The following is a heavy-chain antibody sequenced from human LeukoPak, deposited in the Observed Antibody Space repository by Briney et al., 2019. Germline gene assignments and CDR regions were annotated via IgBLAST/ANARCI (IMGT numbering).Heavy chain of an antibody. J-gene: IGHJ4*02. Sequence: GGSLRLSCAASGFTFSSYGMNWVRQAPGKGLEWVSYISSSGSTIYYADSVKGRFTISRDNARNSLYLQMNSLRAEDTAVYYCALYCSGGSCSVLGYWGQGTLVTVSS. CDR1: GFTFSSYG. D-gene: IGHD2-15*01. CDR3: ALYCSGGSCSVLGY. CDR2: ISSSGSTI. V-gene: IGHV3-48*03.